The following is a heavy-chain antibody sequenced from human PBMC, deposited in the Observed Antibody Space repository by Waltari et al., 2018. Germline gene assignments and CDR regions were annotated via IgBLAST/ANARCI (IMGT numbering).Heavy chain of an antibody. CDR2: IWYDGSKK. V-gene: IGHV3-33*01. J-gene: IGHJ4*02. Sequence: QVQLVESGGGVVQPGRSLRLSCAASGFTFSSCCLPWVRQAPDKGLEWVAIIWYDGSKKYYADSVKGRFTISKDNSNNTLYLQMNSLRAEDTAVYYCARTGNGHSSGWYSGDYWGQGTLVTVSS. CDR1: GFTFSSCC. CDR3: ARTGNGHSSGWYSGDY. D-gene: IGHD6-19*01.